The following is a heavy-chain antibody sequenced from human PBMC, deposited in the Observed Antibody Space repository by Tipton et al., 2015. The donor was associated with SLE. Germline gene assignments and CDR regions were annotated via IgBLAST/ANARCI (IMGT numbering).Heavy chain of an antibody. D-gene: IGHD2-2*01. J-gene: IGHJ6*02. V-gene: IGHV4-39*07. CDR1: GGSITSDSYY. CDR3: ASSRGITIYGMDV. Sequence: GLVKPSETLSLTCTVSGGSITSDSYYWGWIRQPPGKGPEWIGSIYYSGSTYYNPSLKSRVTISVDTSKNQFSLKLSSVTAADTAVYYCASSRGITIYGMDVWGQGTTVTVSS. CDR2: IYYSGST.